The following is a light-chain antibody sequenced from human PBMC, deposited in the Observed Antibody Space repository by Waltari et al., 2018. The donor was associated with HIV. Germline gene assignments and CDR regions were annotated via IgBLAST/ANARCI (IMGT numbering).Light chain of an antibody. Sequence: SYELTQPASVSVSPGQTASITCSGDALPTQYVYWYQQKPGQVPVLVIYKDNERPSGIPDRFSGSSSGTTATLTISGVQAEDESDYYCQSADSSGTYRVFGGGTKVTVL. CDR1: ALPTQY. CDR3: QSADSSGTYRV. CDR2: KDN. J-gene: IGLJ3*02. V-gene: IGLV3-25*03.